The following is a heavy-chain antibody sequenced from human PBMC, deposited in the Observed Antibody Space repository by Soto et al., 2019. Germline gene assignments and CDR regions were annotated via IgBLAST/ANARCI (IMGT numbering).Heavy chain of an antibody. D-gene: IGHD2-15*01. CDR2: INSDGSVS. Sequence: EVQLVESGGGLVQPGGSLRLSCAASGFTFSNYWMYWVRQAPGKGLEWVSRINSDGSVSSYADSVKGRLTISRDNVKNTQYLQMDSLSVADTAVYYCARGDCVGGTCYSLSGSFYYYMDVWGQGTKVTVFS. J-gene: IGHJ6*03. V-gene: IGHV3-74*02. CDR3: ARGDCVGGTCYSLSGSFYYYMDV. CDR1: GFTFSNYW.